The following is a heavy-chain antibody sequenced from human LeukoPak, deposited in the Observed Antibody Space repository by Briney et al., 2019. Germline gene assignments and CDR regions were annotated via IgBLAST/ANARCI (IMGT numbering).Heavy chain of an antibody. V-gene: IGHV3-30*18. CDR3: AKDKSRVDYYDSSGYTDY. J-gene: IGHJ4*02. Sequence: GRSLRLSCAAPGFTFSSYGMHWVRQAPGKGLEWVAVISYDGSNKYYADSVKGRFTISRDNSKNTLYLQMNSLRAEDTAVYYCAKDKSRVDYYDSSGYTDYWGQGTLVTVSS. CDR1: GFTFSSYG. D-gene: IGHD3-22*01. CDR2: ISYDGSNK.